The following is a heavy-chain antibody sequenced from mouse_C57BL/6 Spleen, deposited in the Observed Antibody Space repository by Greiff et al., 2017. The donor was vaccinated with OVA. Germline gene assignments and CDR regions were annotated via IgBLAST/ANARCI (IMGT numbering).Heavy chain of an antibody. Sequence: VQLQQSGPELVKPGASVKLSCKASGYTFTSYDINWVKQRPGQGLEWIGWIYPRDGSTKYNEKFKGKATLTVDTSSSTAYMERHSLTSEDSAVYFCARRGGAQATSFAYWGQGTLVTVSA. CDR1: GYTFTSYD. D-gene: IGHD3-2*02. CDR3: ARRGGAQATSFAY. J-gene: IGHJ3*01. CDR2: IYPRDGST. V-gene: IGHV1-85*01.